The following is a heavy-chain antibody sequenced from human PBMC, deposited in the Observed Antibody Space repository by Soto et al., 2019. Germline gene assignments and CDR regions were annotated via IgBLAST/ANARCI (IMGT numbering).Heavy chain of an antibody. Sequence: ASVKVSCKASGYTFTGYYMHWVRQAPGQGLEWMGWINPNSGGTNYAQKFQGWVTVTRDTSISTAYMELSRLRSDDTAVYYCATTGNYYDSSGYRPEDAFDIWGQGTMVTVSS. V-gene: IGHV1-2*04. CDR2: INPNSGGT. CDR3: ATTGNYYDSSGYRPEDAFDI. CDR1: GYTFTGYY. D-gene: IGHD3-22*01. J-gene: IGHJ3*02.